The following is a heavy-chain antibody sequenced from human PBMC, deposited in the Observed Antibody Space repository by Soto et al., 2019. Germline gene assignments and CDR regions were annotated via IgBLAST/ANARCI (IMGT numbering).Heavy chain of an antibody. CDR2: MNPGSGDT. V-gene: IGHV1-8*02. Sequence: ASVKVSCKASGYTFTNNDVSWVRQATGQGLEWMGWMNPGSGDTGYAQKFQGRVTMARDISIATAYMELNSLTSEDTAIYYCARMESFGSLNWFDPWGQGTLVTVSS. D-gene: IGHD5-18*01. J-gene: IGHJ5*02. CDR1: GYTFTNND. CDR3: ARMESFGSLNWFDP.